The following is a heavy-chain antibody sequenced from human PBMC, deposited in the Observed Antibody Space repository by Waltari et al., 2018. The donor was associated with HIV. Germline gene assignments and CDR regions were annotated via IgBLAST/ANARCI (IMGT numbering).Heavy chain of an antibody. CDR1: GYTFTSYY. V-gene: IGHV1-46*01. J-gene: IGHJ4*02. CDR3: ARVAYSSSWTPPFDY. D-gene: IGHD6-13*01. CDR2: INPSGGYT. Sequence: QVPLVQSGAEVKKPGASVKVSCKASGYTFTSYYMPWVRQAPGQGLEWMGIINPSGGYTSYAQKFQGRVTMTRDTSTSTVYMELSSLRSDDAAVYYCARVAYSSSWTPPFDYWGQGTLVTVSS.